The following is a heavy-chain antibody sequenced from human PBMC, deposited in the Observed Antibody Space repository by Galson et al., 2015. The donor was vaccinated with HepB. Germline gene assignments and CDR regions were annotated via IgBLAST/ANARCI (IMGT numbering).Heavy chain of an antibody. V-gene: IGHV3-30*18. CDR1: GFTFSDYG. CDR3: AKDRGPNYGDPFDY. CDR2: TSYDGSMK. J-gene: IGHJ4*02. Sequence: SLRLSCAASGFTFSDYGMHWVRQAPGKGLQWVAFTSYDGSMKYYADSVKGRFTISRDNSKDTLYLQMNSLRPKDTAVYYCAKDRGPNYGDPFDYWGQGTLVTDSP. D-gene: IGHD4-17*01.